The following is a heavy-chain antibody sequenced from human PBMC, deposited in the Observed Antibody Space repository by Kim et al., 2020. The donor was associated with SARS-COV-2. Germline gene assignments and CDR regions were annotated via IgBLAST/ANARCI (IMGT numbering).Heavy chain of an antibody. CDR1: GFTFSSYG. Sequence: GGSLRLSCAASGFTFSSYGMHWVRQAPGKGLEWVAVISYDGSNKYYADSVKGRFTISRDNSKNTLYLQMNSLRAEDTAVYYCARDLWFGELLRGMDVWGQGTTVTVSS. CDR2: ISYDGSNK. CDR3: ARDLWFGELLRGMDV. D-gene: IGHD3-10*01. J-gene: IGHJ6*02. V-gene: IGHV3-33*05.